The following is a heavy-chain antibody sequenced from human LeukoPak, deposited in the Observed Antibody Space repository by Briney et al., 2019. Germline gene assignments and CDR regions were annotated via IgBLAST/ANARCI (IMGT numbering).Heavy chain of an antibody. CDR3: AREGRQDYVYFDY. CDR2: INYSGNT. V-gene: IGHV4-59*01. Sequence: PSETLSLTCTVSGDSISSYYWSWIRQPPGKGLEWIGYINYSGNTNYNPSPKSRVTISVDTSKNQFSLRLSSVTAADTAVYYCAREGRQDYVYFDYWGQGTLVTVSS. J-gene: IGHJ4*02. D-gene: IGHD4-17*01. CDR1: GDSISSYY.